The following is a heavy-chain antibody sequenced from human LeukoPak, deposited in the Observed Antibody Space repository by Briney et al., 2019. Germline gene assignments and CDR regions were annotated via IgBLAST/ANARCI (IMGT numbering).Heavy chain of an antibody. CDR3: AKGSRKIGIFGVVIRNWFDP. V-gene: IGHV3-23*01. J-gene: IGHJ5*02. CDR1: GFTFSSYA. CDR2: ISGSGGST. D-gene: IGHD3-3*01. Sequence: GGSLGLYCAASGFTFSSYAMSWVRQAPGKGLEWVSAISGSGGSTYYVDSVKGRFTISRDNSKNTLYLQMNSLRAEDTAVYYCAKGSRKIGIFGVVIRNWFDPWGQGTLVTVSS.